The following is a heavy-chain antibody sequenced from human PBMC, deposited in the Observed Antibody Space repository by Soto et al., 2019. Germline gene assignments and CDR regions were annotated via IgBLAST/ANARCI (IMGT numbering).Heavy chain of an antibody. J-gene: IGHJ6*02. CDR3: AITPTSRHGMDV. V-gene: IGHV4-39*01. CDR2: IYYSGST. CDR1: GGSISSSSYY. Sequence: KPSETLSLTCTVSGGSISSSSYYWGWIRQPPGKGLEWIGSIYYSGSTYYNPSLKSRVTISVDTSKNQFSLKLSSVTAADTAVYYCAITPTSRHGMDVWGQGTTVTVSS.